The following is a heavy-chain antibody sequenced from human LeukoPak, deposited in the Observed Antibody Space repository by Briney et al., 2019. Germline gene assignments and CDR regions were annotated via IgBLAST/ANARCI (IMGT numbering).Heavy chain of an antibody. CDR2: TNHSGST. D-gene: IGHD2-2*01. V-gene: IGHV4-34*01. J-gene: IGHJ3*02. CDR1: GGSFSGYY. CDR3: ARGGDPRYCSSTSCFFYAFDI. Sequence: PSETLSLTCAVYGGSFSGYYWSWIRQPPGKGLEWIGETNHSGSTNYNPSLKSRVTISVDTSKNQFSLKLSSVTAADTAVYYCARGGDPRYCSSTSCFFYAFDIWGQGTMVTVSS.